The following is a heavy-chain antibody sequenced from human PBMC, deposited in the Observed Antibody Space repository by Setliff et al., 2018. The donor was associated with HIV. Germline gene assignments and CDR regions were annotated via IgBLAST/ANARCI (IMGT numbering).Heavy chain of an antibody. J-gene: IGHJ4*02. CDR2: VSSRGDT. CDR3: ASELQGHSSSWPNY. D-gene: IGHD6-13*01. Sequence: SETLSLTCTVSDSGTYYWSWIRQPAGKGLEWIGRVSSRGDTNYNPSLKSRVTISVDTSKNQFSLKLRSVTAADTAVYYCASELQGHSSSWPNYWGQGTLVTVSS. CDR1: DSGTYY. V-gene: IGHV4-4*07.